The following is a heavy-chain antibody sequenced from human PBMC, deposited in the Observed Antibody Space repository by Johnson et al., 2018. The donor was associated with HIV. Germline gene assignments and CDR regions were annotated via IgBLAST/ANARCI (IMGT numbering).Heavy chain of an antibody. Sequence: VQLVESGGGLVQPGRSLRLSCAASGFTFDDYAMHWVRQAPGKGLEWVSGISWNGGSSGYADSVKGRFSISRDNGKNSLYMQMNSLRAEDTAVYYCARDSKARFPTITMIDAFDIWGQGTMVTVSS. J-gene: IGHJ3*02. CDR1: GFTFDDYA. CDR3: ARDSKARFPTITMIDAFDI. CDR2: ISWNGGSS. D-gene: IGHD3-22*01. V-gene: IGHV3-9*01.